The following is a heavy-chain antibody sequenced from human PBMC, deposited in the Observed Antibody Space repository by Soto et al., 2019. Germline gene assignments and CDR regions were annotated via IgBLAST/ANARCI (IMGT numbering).Heavy chain of an antibody. Sequence: ASETLSLTCAVYGGSFSGYYWSWIRQPPGKGLEWIGEINHSGSTNYNPSLKSRVTISVDTSKNQFSLKLSSVTAADTAVYYCARGPRGRTVTSYYYYYGMDVWGQGTTVTVSS. V-gene: IGHV4-34*01. CDR1: GGSFSGYY. D-gene: IGHD4-17*01. J-gene: IGHJ6*02. CDR3: ARGPRGRTVTSYYYYYGMDV. CDR2: INHSGST.